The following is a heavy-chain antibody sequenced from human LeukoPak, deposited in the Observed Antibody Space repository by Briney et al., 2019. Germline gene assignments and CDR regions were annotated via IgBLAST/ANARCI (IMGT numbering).Heavy chain of an antibody. J-gene: IGHJ5*02. Sequence: SETLSLTCAVSGGSISSGGYSWSWIRQPPGKGLEWIGYIYYSGSTYYNPSLKSRVTISVDTSKNQFSLKLSSVTAADTAIYYCARSGIAAAEWFDPWGQGTLLTVSS. D-gene: IGHD6-13*01. CDR2: IYYSGST. CDR3: ARSGIAAAEWFDP. CDR1: GGSISSGGYS. V-gene: IGHV4-30-4*07.